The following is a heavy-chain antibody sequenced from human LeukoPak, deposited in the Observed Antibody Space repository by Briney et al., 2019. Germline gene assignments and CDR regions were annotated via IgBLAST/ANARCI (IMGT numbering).Heavy chain of an antibody. CDR3: ARESSGGFDN. CDR1: GFTFSSYD. V-gene: IGHV3-30*03. D-gene: IGHD3-3*01. CDR2: ILYDGSNQ. Sequence: KSGGSLRLSCAASGFTFSSYDIHWVRQAPGKGLEWVTIILYDGSNQYYADSVKGRFTISRDNSKNTVYLQMNSLTAEDTAVYYCARESSGGFDNWAQGTLVAVSS. J-gene: IGHJ4*02.